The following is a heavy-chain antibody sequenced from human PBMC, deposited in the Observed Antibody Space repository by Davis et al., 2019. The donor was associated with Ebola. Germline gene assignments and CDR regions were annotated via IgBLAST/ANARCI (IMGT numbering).Heavy chain of an antibody. Sequence: ESLKISCAASRFTLSSYTMNWVRQAPGKGLERVSSIRSSGSYIYYADSVKGRFTISRDNAENSLYLQMTSLRAEDTAVYYCAEGHSSAFDLWGQGTMVIVSS. J-gene: IGHJ3*01. V-gene: IGHV3-21*01. CDR2: IRSSGSYI. CDR1: RFTLSSYT. CDR3: AEGHSSAFDL.